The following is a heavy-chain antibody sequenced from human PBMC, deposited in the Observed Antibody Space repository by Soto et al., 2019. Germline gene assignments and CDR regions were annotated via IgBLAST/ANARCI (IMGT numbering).Heavy chain of an antibody. CDR2: INHSGST. Sequence: SETLSLTCAVYGGSFSGYYWSWIRQPPGKGLEWIGEINHSGSTNYNPSLKSRVTISVDTSKNQFSLKLSSVTAADTAVYYCASKTPVSTFDYWGQGTLVTVS. CDR3: ASKTPVSTFDY. J-gene: IGHJ4*02. CDR1: GGSFSGYY. V-gene: IGHV4-34*01. D-gene: IGHD2-8*01.